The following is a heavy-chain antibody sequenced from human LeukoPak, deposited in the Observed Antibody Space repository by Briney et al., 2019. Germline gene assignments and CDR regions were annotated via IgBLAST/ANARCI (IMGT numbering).Heavy chain of an antibody. CDR1: GYSFTSYW. Sequence: GESLKISCKGSGYSFTSYWIGWVRQMPGKGLEWMGIIYPDDSDTRYSPSCQGQVTISADKSISTAYLQWNSLKASDTAMYYCARHSAAMGWFDPWGQGTLVTVSS. J-gene: IGHJ5*02. V-gene: IGHV5-51*01. CDR3: ARHSAAMGWFDP. CDR2: IYPDDSDT. D-gene: IGHD5-18*01.